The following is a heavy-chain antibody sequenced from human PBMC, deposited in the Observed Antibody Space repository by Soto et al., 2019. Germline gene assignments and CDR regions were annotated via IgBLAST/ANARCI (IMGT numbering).Heavy chain of an antibody. V-gene: IGHV4-31*03. CDR2: IYYSGST. D-gene: IGHD3-22*01. J-gene: IGHJ3*02. CDR1: GGSISSGGYY. CDR3: ARDPPLHYYNSSGYPMTRDDAFVI. Sequence: PSETLSLTCTVSGGSISSGGYYWSWIRQHPGKGLEWIGYIYYSGSTYYNPSLKSRVTISVDTSKNQFSLKLSSVTAADTAVYYCARDPPLHYYNSSGYPMTRDDAFVIWGQGTMFTVSS.